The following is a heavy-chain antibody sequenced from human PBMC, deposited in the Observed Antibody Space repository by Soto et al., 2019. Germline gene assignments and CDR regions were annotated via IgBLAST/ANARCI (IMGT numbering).Heavy chain of an antibody. CDR2: ISSTTNYI. Sequence: GGSLRLSCAASGFIFTRYSMNWVRQAPGKGLEWVSSISSTTNYIYYGDSMKGRFTISRDNAKNSLYLEMNSPRAEDTAVYYCARESEDLTSNFDYWGQGTLVTV. J-gene: IGHJ4*02. CDR3: ARESEDLTSNFDY. CDR1: GFIFTRYS. V-gene: IGHV3-21*06.